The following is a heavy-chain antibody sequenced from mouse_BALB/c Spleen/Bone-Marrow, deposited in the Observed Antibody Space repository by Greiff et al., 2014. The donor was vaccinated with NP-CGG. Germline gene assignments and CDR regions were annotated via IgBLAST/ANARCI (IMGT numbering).Heavy chain of an antibody. J-gene: IGHJ1*01. V-gene: IGHV7-3*02. CDR2: IRNKANGYTT. CDR1: GFTFTDYY. Sequence: EVQLVESGGGLVRPGGSLRLSCATSGFTFTDYYMSWVRQPPGKALEWLGFIRNKANGYTTEYSASVKGRFTISRDNSQSILYLQMNTLRAEDSATYYCARDKNYGSYWYFDVWGAGTTVTVSS. CDR3: ARDKNYGSYWYFDV. D-gene: IGHD2-1*01.